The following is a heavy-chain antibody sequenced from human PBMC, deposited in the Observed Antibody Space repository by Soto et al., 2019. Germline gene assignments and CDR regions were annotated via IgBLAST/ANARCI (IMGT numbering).Heavy chain of an antibody. CDR2: ISYDGSNK. V-gene: IGHV3-30*18. Sequence: GGSLRLSCAASGFTFSSYGMHWVRQAPGKGLEWVAVISYDGSNKYYADSVKGRFTISRDNSKNTLYLQMNSLRAEDTAVYYCAKDREGITIFGDWFDPWGQGTLVTVSS. CDR3: AKDREGITIFGDWFDP. CDR1: GFTFSSYG. D-gene: IGHD3-3*01. J-gene: IGHJ5*02.